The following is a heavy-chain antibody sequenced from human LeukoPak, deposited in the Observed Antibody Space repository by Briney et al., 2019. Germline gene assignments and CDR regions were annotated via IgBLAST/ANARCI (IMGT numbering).Heavy chain of an antibody. Sequence: SETLSLTCTVSGGSISSNNYYWGWIRQPPGKGLEWIGSIYYSGSTSYNPSLKSRVTISVDTSKNQFSLKLSSVTAADTAVYFCARVGYSSDWYYFDYWGQGTLVTVSS. V-gene: IGHV4-39*07. CDR1: GGSISSNNYY. D-gene: IGHD6-19*01. CDR3: ARVGYSSDWYYFDY. CDR2: IYYSGST. J-gene: IGHJ4*02.